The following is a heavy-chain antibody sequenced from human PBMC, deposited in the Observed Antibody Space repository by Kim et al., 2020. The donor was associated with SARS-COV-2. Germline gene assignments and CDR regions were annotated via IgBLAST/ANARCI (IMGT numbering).Heavy chain of an antibody. V-gene: IGHV3-73*01. CDR3: TRVPPYSNSWWDAFDI. J-gene: IGHJ3*02. D-gene: IGHD6-13*01. Sequence: SMEGRFTISRDDSMSTVYLQMHSLKIEDTAMYYCTRVPPYSNSWWDAFDIWGQGTMVTVSS.